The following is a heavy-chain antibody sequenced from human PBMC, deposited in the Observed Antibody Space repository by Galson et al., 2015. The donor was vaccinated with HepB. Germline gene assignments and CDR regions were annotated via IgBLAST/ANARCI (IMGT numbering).Heavy chain of an antibody. CDR1: GFTFDDYA. CDR3: ARGYDSSAYFRFDP. Sequence: SLRLSCAASGFTFDDYAMHWVRQAPGKGLEWVAVISEDGNTEYCADSAKGRFTISRDNSKNTLYLQMNSVRAEDTAVYYCARGYDSSAYFRFDPWGQGTLVTVSS. V-gene: IGHV3-30-3*01. D-gene: IGHD3-22*01. J-gene: IGHJ5*02. CDR2: ISEDGNTE.